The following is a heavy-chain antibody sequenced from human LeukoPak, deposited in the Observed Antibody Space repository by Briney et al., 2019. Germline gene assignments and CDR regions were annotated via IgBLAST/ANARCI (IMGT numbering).Heavy chain of an antibody. CDR1: GGSISTNNYY. Sequence: SETLSLTCTVSGGSISTNNYYWGWLRQPPGKGLEWIGNIFYSGSTYYSPSLKSRITISVDTSKNQFSLRLSSVTAADTAVYYCARMASDYDSRGNFDYWGQGTLVTVSS. J-gene: IGHJ4*02. CDR3: ARMASDYDSRGNFDY. V-gene: IGHV4-39*07. CDR2: IFYSGST. D-gene: IGHD5-12*01.